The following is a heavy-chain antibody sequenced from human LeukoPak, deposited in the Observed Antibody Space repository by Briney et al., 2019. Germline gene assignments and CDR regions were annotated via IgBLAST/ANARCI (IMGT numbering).Heavy chain of an antibody. CDR1: GFIFDDYT. V-gene: IGHV3-43*01. D-gene: IGHD3-10*01. Sequence: PGGSLRLSCAASGFIFDDYTMHWVRQAPGKGLEWVSLISWDGGSTYYADSVKGRFTISRDNSKNTLYLQMNSLRAEDTAVYYCARVPEELLWFGELSSWGQGTLVTVSS. CDR3: ARVPEELLWFGELSS. J-gene: IGHJ5*02. CDR2: ISWDGGST.